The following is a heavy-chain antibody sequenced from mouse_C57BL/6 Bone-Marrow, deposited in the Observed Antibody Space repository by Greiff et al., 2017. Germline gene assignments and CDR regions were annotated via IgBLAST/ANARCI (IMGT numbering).Heavy chain of an antibody. V-gene: IGHV1-42*01. CDR2: INPSTGGT. CDR3: ARRGYSNYGCDY. Sequence: VQLKQSGPELVKPGASVKISCKASGYSFTGYYMNWVKQSPEKSLEWIGAINPSTGGTTYNQKFKAKATLTVDKSSSTAYMQLKSLKSEDSAVDYCARRGYSNYGCDYWGQGTTLTVSS. J-gene: IGHJ2*01. D-gene: IGHD2-5*01. CDR1: GYSFTGYY.